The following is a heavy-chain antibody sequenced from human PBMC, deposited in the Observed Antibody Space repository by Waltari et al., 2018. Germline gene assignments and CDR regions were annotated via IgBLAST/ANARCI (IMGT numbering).Heavy chain of an antibody. J-gene: IGHJ4*02. V-gene: IGHV3-21*01. D-gene: IGHD6-13*01. CDR1: GFTFSSYS. CDR2: ISSSSSYI. Sequence: EVQLVESGGGLVKPGGSLRLSCAASGFTFSSYSMNWVRQAPGKVLEWVSSISSSSSYIYYADSVKGRFTISRDNAKNSLYLQMNSLRAEDTAVYYCARDIRFEAAAGMGYWGQGTLVTVSS. CDR3: ARDIRFEAAAGMGY.